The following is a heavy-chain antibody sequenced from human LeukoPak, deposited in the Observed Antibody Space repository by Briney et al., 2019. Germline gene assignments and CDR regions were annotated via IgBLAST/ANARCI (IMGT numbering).Heavy chain of an antibody. J-gene: IGHJ5*02. D-gene: IGHD3-10*01. V-gene: IGHV4-34*01. CDR1: GGSFSGYY. CDR3: ASCSYYYGSGQINWFDP. Sequence: PSETLSLTCAVYGGSFSGYYWSWIRQPPGKGLEWIGEINHSGSTNYNPSLKSRVTISVDTSKNQFPLKLSSVTAADTAVYYCASCSYYYGSGQINWFDPWGQGTLVTVSS. CDR2: INHSGST.